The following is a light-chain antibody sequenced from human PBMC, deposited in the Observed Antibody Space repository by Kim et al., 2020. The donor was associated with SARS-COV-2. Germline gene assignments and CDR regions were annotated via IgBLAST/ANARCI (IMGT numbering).Light chain of an antibody. CDR1: SLRSYY. V-gene: IGLV3-19*01. CDR2: GRN. Sequence: SSELTQDPAVSVALGHTVRITCQGDSLRSYYATWYHQKPRQAPVLVIYGRNSRPSGIPDRFSGSASGNTASLTISGAQAEDESDFYCQSRDSGGNVVFGGGTRLTVL. CDR3: QSRDSGGNVV. J-gene: IGLJ2*01.